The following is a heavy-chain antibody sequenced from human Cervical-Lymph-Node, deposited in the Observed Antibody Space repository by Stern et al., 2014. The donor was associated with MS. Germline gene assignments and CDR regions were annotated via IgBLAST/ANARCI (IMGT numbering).Heavy chain of an antibody. CDR1: GFMFSSYG. D-gene: IGHD6-6*01. CDR2: ISYDGSNQ. CDR3: AKDRDSNSWILGYFYYGMDV. Sequence: VQLVESGGGVVQPGRSLRLSCAASGFMFSSYGMHWVRQAPGKGLEWLAVISYDGSNQYYADSVKGRFTISRDNSKKTMDLQMNSLRPEDTGVYYCAKDRDSNSWILGYFYYGMDVWGQGTTVTVSS. J-gene: IGHJ6*02. V-gene: IGHV3-30*18.